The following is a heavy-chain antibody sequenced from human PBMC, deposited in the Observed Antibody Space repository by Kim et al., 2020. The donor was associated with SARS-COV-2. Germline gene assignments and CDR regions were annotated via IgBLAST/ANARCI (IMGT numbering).Heavy chain of an antibody. D-gene: IGHD6-6*01. V-gene: IGHV4-34*01. Sequence: SETLSLTCAVYGGSFSGYYWSWIRQPPGKGLEWIGEINHSGSTNYNPSLKSRVTISVDTSKNQFSLKLSSVTAADTAVYYCARATPALRYSSSSGNWFDPWGQGTLVTVSS. CDR3: ARATPALRYSSSSGNWFDP. J-gene: IGHJ5*02. CDR2: INHSGST. CDR1: GGSFSGYY.